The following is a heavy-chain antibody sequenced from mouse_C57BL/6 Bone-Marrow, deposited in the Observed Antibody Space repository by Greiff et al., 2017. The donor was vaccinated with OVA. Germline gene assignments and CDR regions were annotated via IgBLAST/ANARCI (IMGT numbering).Heavy chain of an antibody. CDR3: ARRSITTVVATRGGFDY. Sequence: EVQLQESGPVLVKPGASVKMSCKASGYTFTDYYMNWVKQSHGKSLEWIGVINPYNGGTSYNQKFKGKAALTVDKSSSTAYMELNSLTSEDSAVYYCARRSITTVVATRGGFDYWGQGTTLTVSS. CDR1: GYTFTDYY. D-gene: IGHD1-1*01. J-gene: IGHJ2*01. CDR2: INPYNGGT. V-gene: IGHV1-19*01.